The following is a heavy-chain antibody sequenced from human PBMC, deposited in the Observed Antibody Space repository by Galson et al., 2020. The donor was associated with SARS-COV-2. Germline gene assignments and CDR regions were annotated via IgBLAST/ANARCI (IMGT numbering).Heavy chain of an antibody. CDR2: IYYSGST. Sequence: SETLSLTCTVSGGSISSSSYYWGWIRQPPGKGLEWIGSIYYSGSTYYNPSLKSRVTISVDTSKNQFSLKLSSVTAADPAVYYCARVGGIVVVPAAIPFDYWGQGTLVTVSS. CDR3: ARVGGIVVVPAAIPFDY. D-gene: IGHD2-2*02. J-gene: IGHJ4*02. CDR1: GGSISSSSYY. V-gene: IGHV4-39*07.